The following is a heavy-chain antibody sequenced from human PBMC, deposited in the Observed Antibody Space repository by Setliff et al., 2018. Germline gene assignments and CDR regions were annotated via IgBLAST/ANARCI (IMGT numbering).Heavy chain of an antibody. Sequence: RASVKVSCKASGGTLSTLAITWVRQAPGQGLEWMGGTIPLLPLPNYAVKFQGRVTITADKSTTTAYMELTSLTSEDTAAYYCARNAITGTTKKYYYYLDVWGQGTTVTVSS. D-gene: IGHD1-7*01. CDR2: TIPLLPLP. CDR1: GGTLSTLA. V-gene: IGHV1-69*10. CDR3: ARNAITGTTKKYYYYLDV. J-gene: IGHJ6*03.